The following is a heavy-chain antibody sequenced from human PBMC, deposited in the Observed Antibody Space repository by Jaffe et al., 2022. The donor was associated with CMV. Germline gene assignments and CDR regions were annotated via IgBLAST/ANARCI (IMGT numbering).Heavy chain of an antibody. CDR1: GGSFSGYY. J-gene: IGHJ1*01. CDR3: AREDGGIPRYFQH. D-gene: IGHD2-15*01. Sequence: QVQLQQWGAGLLKPSETLSLTCAVYGGSFSGYYWSWIRQPPGKGLEWIGEINHSGSTNYNPSLKSRVTISVDTSKNQFSLKLSSVTAADTAVYYCAREDGGIPRYFQHWGQGTLVTVSS. CDR2: INHSGST. V-gene: IGHV4-34*01.